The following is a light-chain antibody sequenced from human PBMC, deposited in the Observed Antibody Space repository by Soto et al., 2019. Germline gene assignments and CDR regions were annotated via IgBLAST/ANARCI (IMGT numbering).Light chain of an antibody. Sequence: HSALTQPPSASGSLGQSVTISCTGTSSDVGGYNYVSWHQQHPGKDPKVMIYEVTKRPPGVPDRFSGSKSGNTASLTVSGLQAEDEADYYCSSFAGGGNPVLLGGGTKVTVL. CDR1: SSDVGGYNY. J-gene: IGLJ2*01. V-gene: IGLV2-8*01. CDR2: EVT. CDR3: SSFAGGGNPVL.